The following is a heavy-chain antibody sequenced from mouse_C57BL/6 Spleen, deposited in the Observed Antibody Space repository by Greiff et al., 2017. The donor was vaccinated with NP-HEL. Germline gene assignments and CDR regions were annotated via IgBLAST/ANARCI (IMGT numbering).Heavy chain of an antibody. Sequence: VKLQESGPELVKPGASVKISCKASGYAFSSSWMNWVKQRPGKGLEWIGRIYPGDGDTNYNGKFKGKATLTADKSSSTAYMQLSSLTSEDSAVYFCAREGGNPAWFAYWGQGTLVTVSA. CDR3: AREGGNPAWFAY. CDR1: GYAFSSSW. D-gene: IGHD2-1*01. CDR2: IYPGDGDT. V-gene: IGHV1-82*01. J-gene: IGHJ3*01.